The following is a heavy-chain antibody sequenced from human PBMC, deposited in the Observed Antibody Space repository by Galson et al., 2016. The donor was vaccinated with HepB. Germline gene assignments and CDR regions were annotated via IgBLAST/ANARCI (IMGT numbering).Heavy chain of an antibody. J-gene: IGHJ4*02. CDR2: LHTSGAT. D-gene: IGHD1-26*01. CDR1: GFTFSISA. Sequence: SLRLSCAASGFTFSISAVNWVRQAPGKGLEWVSGLHTSGATYYADSVRGRFTISRDNSKNTLYLQMSSLRAEDTAVYYCAIWEWGLPPCWGQGTLVTVSS. V-gene: IGHV3-23*01. CDR3: AIWEWGLPPC.